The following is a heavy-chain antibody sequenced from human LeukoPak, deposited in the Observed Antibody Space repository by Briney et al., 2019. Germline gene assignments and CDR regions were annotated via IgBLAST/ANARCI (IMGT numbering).Heavy chain of an antibody. J-gene: IGHJ5*02. CDR3: ARDRSTMVRGVSWFDP. V-gene: IGHV3-66*01. CDR1: GFTVSSNY. D-gene: IGHD3-10*01. Sequence: PGGSLRLSCAASGFTVSSNYMSWVRQAPGKGLEWVSVIYSGGSTYYADSVKGRFTISRDNSKNTLYLQMNSLRAEDTAVYYCARDRSTMVRGVSWFDPWGQGTLVTVSS. CDR2: IYSGGST.